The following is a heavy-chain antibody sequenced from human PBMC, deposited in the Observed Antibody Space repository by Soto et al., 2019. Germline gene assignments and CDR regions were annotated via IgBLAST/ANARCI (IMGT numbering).Heavy chain of an antibody. V-gene: IGHV1-18*01. D-gene: IGHD1-26*01. CDR3: ARTLPPIDY. CDR1: GYTFTNYG. Sequence: QVQLVQSGAEVKKPGASVKVSCKASGYTFTNYGISWVRQAPGQGLEWKGWINIYNGNTKYAQKLQGGVTVTTDTSTSTAYMELRSLRSDDTAVYYCARTLPPIDYWGQGTLVTVSS. CDR2: INIYNGNT. J-gene: IGHJ4*02.